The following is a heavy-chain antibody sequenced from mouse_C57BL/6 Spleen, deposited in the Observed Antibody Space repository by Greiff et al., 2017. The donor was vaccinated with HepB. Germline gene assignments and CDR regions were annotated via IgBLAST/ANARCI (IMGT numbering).Heavy chain of an antibody. CDR3: AREGSNYHGGFAY. V-gene: IGHV1-18*01. Sequence: EVQLQQSGPELVKPGASVKIPCKASGYTFPDYNMDWVKQSHGKSLEWIGDINPNNGGTIYNQKLKGKATLTVDKSSSTAYMELRSRTSEDTAVYYCAREGSNYHGGFAYWGQGTLVTVSA. D-gene: IGHD2-5*01. J-gene: IGHJ3*01. CDR1: GYTFPDYN. CDR2: INPNNGGT.